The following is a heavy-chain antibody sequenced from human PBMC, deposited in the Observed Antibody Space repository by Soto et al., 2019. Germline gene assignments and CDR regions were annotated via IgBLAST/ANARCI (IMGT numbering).Heavy chain of an antibody. CDR2: ISGSGGST. D-gene: IGHD2-2*01. Sequence: EVQLLESGGGLVQPGGSLRLSCAASGVTFSSYAMSWVRQAPGKGLEWVSAISGSGGSTYYADSVKGRFTISRDNSKNTLYLQMNSLRAEDTAVYYCAIEYCSSTSCSDWYFDLWGRGTLVTVSS. CDR3: AIEYCSSTSCSDWYFDL. J-gene: IGHJ2*01. V-gene: IGHV3-23*01. CDR1: GVTFSSYA.